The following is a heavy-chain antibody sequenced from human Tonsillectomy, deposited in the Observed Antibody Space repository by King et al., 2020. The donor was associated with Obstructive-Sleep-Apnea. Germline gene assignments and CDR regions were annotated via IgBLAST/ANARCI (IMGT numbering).Heavy chain of an antibody. Sequence: VQLVESESELRRPGASVNVSCRASGYTFISNGINWVRQAPGQGLEWMGWSNTKTGNPTYAQAFTGRIVFSLDTSVTTAYLQIRSLQAEDPAVYFCARVQSGTTSFDYWGQGTLVTVSS. V-gene: IGHV7-4-1*01. CDR1: GYTFISNG. CDR2: SNTKTGNP. CDR3: ARVQSGTTSFDY. J-gene: IGHJ4*02. D-gene: IGHD1-26*01.